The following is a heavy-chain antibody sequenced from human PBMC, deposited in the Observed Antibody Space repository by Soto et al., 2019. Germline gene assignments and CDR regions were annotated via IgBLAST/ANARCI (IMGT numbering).Heavy chain of an antibody. V-gene: IGHV3-21*01. CDR1: GFTFSSYS. CDR3: AREAHYYDSSGYSAFDI. CDR2: ISSSSSYI. J-gene: IGHJ3*02. D-gene: IGHD3-22*01. Sequence: PGGSLRLSCAASGFTFSSYSMNWVRQAPGKGLEWVSSISSSSSYIYYADSVKGRFTISRDNAKNSLYLQMNSLRAEDTAVYYRAREAHYYDSSGYSAFDIWGQGTMVTVS.